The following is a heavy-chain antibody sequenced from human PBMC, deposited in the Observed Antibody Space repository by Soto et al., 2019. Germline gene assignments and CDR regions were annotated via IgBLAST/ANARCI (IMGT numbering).Heavy chain of an antibody. CDR1: GFIFSNYV. Sequence: QVQLVESGGGVVQPGRSLRLSCAASGFIFSNYVMYWVRQAPGKGLERVAFMSYDGTTKSYADSVKGRFTISRDNSQNTLYLQMNSLRPEDTGVYYCAREVRWSRYFDYWGQGTLVTVSS. CDR3: AREVRWSRYFDY. D-gene: IGHD3-10*01. CDR2: MSYDGTTK. V-gene: IGHV3-30-3*01. J-gene: IGHJ4*02.